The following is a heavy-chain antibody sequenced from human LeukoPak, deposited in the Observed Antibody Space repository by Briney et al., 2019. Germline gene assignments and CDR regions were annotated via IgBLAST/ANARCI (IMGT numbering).Heavy chain of an antibody. D-gene: IGHD3-22*01. J-gene: IGHJ3*02. CDR2: IYTSGST. CDR1: GGSISSYY. CDR3: ARHQETYYYDSSGRNAFDI. V-gene: IGHV4-4*07. Sequence: SETLSLTCTVSGGSISSYYWSWIRQPAGKGLEWIGRIYTSGSTNYNPSLKSRVTMSVDTSKNQFSLKLSSVTAADTAVYYCARHQETYYYDSSGRNAFDIGGQGTMVTVSS.